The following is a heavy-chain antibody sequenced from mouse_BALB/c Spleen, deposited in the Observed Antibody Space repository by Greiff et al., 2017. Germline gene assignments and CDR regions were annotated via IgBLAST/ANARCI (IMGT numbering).Heavy chain of an antibody. V-gene: IGHV4-1*02. CDR3: ARPLLLRPYAMDY. D-gene: IGHD1-1*01. CDR1: GFDFSRYW. J-gene: IGHJ4*01. Sequence: EVKLMESGGGLVQPGGSLKLSCAASGFDFSRYWMSWVRQAPGKGLEWIGEINPDSSTINYTPSLKDKFIISRDNAKNTLYLQMSKVRSEDTALYYCARPLLLRPYAMDYWGQGTSVTVSS. CDR2: INPDSSTI.